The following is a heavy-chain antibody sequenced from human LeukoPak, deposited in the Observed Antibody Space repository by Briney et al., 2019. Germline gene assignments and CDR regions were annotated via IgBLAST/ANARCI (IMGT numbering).Heavy chain of an antibody. CDR2: ISGSGSST. CDR3: AKADCSSTSCYVNAFDI. CDR1: GFTFSSYA. J-gene: IGHJ3*02. V-gene: IGHV3-23*01. D-gene: IGHD2-2*01. Sequence: GGSLRLSCAASGFTFSSYAMSWVRQAPGKGLEWVSAISGSGSSTYYADSVKGRFTISRDNSKNTLYLQMNSLRAEDTAVYYCAKADCSSTSCYVNAFDIWGQGTMVTVSS.